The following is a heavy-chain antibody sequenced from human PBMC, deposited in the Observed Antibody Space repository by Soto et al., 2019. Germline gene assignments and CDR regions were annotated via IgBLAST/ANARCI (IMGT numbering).Heavy chain of an antibody. D-gene: IGHD6-19*01. CDR2: IYPDDSDT. V-gene: IGHV5-51*01. J-gene: IGHJ6*02. CDR3: ARDPQGIAVDHSYYYGMDV. Sequence: GESLKISCKGSGYSFPKYYIGWVRQMPGKDLEWMAIIYPDDSDTRYSPSFQGQVTISADKSISTAYLHMDSLRVEDTAVYYCARDPQGIAVDHSYYYGMDVWGQGTTVTVSS. CDR1: GYSFPKYY.